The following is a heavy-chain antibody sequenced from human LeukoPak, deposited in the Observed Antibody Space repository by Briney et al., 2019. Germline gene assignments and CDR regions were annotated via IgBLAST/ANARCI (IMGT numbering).Heavy chain of an antibody. V-gene: IGHV4-4*07. D-gene: IGHD6-19*01. CDR1: GGSISSYF. CDR2: IYTSGST. J-gene: IGHJ4*02. Sequence: KPSETLSLTCTVSGGSISSYFWSWIPQPAGKGLAWMGRIYTSGSTNYNPSLKSRVTMSADTSKNQFSLKLSSVTAADTAVYYCARDSSVAGTWDYWGQGTLVTVSS. CDR3: ARDSSVAGTWDY.